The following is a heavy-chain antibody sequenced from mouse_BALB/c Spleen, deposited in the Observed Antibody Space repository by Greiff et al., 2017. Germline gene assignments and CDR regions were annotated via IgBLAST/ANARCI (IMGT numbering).Heavy chain of an antibody. D-gene: IGHD2-14*01. CDR2: IYPGDGST. Sequence: VQLQQSGAELARPGASVKLSCKASGYTFTDYYINWVKQRPGQGLEWIGWIYPGDGSTKYNEKFKGKATLTADKSSSTAYMQLSSLTSENSAVYFCARSYRGFAYWGQGTSVTVSS. J-gene: IGHJ4*01. CDR3: ARSYRGFAY. V-gene: IGHV1S56*01. CDR1: GYTFTDYY.